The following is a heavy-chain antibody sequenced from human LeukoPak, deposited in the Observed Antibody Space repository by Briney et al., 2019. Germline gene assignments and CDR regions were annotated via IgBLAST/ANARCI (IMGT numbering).Heavy chain of an antibody. CDR3: IRQECSGGSCSYVDY. J-gene: IGHJ4*02. Sequence: PGGSLRLSCAASGFDFSGFYMHWVRQASGGGLEWVGLIRSKPSSYTTVYAASVKGRFTISRDDSKNTAYLQMNSLKAEDTAVYYCIRQECSGGSCSYVDYWGQGTLVTVSS. CDR1: GFDFSGFY. CDR2: IRSKPSSYTT. D-gene: IGHD2-15*01. V-gene: IGHV3-73*01.